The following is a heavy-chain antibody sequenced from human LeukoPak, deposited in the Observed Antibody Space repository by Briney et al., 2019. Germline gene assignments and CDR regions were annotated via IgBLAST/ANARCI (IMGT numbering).Heavy chain of an antibody. D-gene: IGHD3-3*01. V-gene: IGHV1-69*13. J-gene: IGHJ3*01. CDR3: ARGDFWSAVSRGRFDY. Sequence: SVTVSCKASGGTFSSYAISWVRQAPGQGLAWVGGIIPIFGTANYPQKFQGRVTITADESTSTAYMELSSLRSEDTAVYYCARGDFWSAVSRGRFDYWGQGTMVTVSS. CDR2: IIPIFGTA. CDR1: GGTFSSYA.